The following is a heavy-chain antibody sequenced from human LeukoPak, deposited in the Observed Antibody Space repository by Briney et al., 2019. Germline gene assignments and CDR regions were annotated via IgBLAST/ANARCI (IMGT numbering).Heavy chain of an antibody. V-gene: IGHV4-39*07. Sequence: SETLSLTCTVSGGSISSSSYYWGWIRQPPGKGLEWIGSIYYSGSTYYNPSLKSRVTISVDTSKNQFSLKLSSVTAADTAVYYCARHLFWALIEGGMTFDYWGQGTLVTVSS. D-gene: IGHD3-16*01. CDR3: ARHLFWALIEGGMTFDY. CDR1: GGSISSSSYY. CDR2: IYYSGST. J-gene: IGHJ4*02.